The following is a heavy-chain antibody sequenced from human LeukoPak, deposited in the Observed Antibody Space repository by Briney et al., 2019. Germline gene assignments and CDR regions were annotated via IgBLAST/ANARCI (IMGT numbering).Heavy chain of an antibody. V-gene: IGHV1-69*05. CDR1: GGTFSSYA. D-gene: IGHD1-26*01. Sequence: SVKVSCKASGGTFSSYAISWVRQAPGQGLEWMGSIIPIFGTANYAQKFQGRVTITTDESTSTAYMELSSLRSEDTAVYYCARDYIPLKVGAKGWFDPGGQRTLVTVSS. CDR2: IIPIFGTA. J-gene: IGHJ5*02. CDR3: ARDYIPLKVGAKGWFDP.